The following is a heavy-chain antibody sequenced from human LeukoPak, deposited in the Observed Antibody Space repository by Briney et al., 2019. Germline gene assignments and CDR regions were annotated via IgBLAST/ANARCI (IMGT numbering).Heavy chain of an antibody. CDR1: GGSISSYY. CDR3: ARDRNEYYYDSSGVVRYYYMDV. CDR2: IYYSGST. Sequence: SETLSLTCTVSGGSISSYYWSWIRQPPGKGLEWIGYIYYSGSTNYNPSLKSRVTISVDTSKNQFSLKLSSVTAADTAVYYCARDRNEYYYDSSGVVRYYYMDVWGKGTTVTVSS. J-gene: IGHJ6*03. D-gene: IGHD3-22*01. V-gene: IGHV4-59*01.